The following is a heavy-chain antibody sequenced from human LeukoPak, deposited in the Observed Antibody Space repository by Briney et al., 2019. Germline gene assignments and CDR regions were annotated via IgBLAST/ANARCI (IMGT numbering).Heavy chain of an antibody. CDR3: ARASGSSWYERRLHAYYYYMDV. V-gene: IGHV4-39*07. Sequence: SETLSLTCTVSGGSIISTTYYWGWIRQPPGEGLEWIGSIDYRGSTYYNPSLKSRLTISVDTSKNQFSLNVSSVTAADTAVYSCARASGSSWYERRLHAYYYYMDVWGKGTTVTVSS. CDR1: GGSIISTTYY. CDR2: IDYRGST. J-gene: IGHJ6*03. D-gene: IGHD6-13*01.